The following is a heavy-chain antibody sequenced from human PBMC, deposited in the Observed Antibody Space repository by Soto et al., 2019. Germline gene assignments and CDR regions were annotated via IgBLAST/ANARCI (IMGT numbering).Heavy chain of an antibody. J-gene: IGHJ6*02. V-gene: IGHV1-69*13. CDR1: GGTFSSYA. CDR2: IIPIFGTA. D-gene: IGHD6-6*01. CDR3: ARDPIDSSSSEVGYYYYGMDV. Sequence: SVKVSCKASGGTFSSYAISWVRQAPGQGLEWMGGIIPIFGTANYAQKFQGRVTITADESTSTAYMEQSSLRSEDTAVYYCARDPIDSSSSEVGYYYYGMDVWGQGTTVTVSS.